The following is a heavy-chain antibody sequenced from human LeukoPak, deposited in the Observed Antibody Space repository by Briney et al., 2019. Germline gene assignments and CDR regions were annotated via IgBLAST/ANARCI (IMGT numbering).Heavy chain of an antibody. V-gene: IGHV3-7*01. CDR2: IKDDGSEK. J-gene: IGHJ3*01. D-gene: IGHD2-2*01. CDR3: ARDIPGAASAFDV. Sequence: PGGSLRLSCAASGFTFRGYWMSWVRQAPGKGLEWVANIKDDGSEKNYVDSVEGRFTISRDNAKNSLSLQVNSLRDDDTAVYYCARDIPGAASAFDVWGQGTMVTVSS. CDR1: GFTFRGYW.